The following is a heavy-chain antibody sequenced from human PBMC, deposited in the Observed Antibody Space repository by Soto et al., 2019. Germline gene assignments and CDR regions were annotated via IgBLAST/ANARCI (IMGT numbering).Heavy chain of an antibody. Sequence: QGQLLQSGAEAKKPGASVKVACKTSGYSFTDYKLHWVRQAPGQGLGWMGWVDPNGGGSNSAQKFQGSVTMTWDTSITTAYLDLTRLTTNDTATYFCATWVDYGDFEGFDFWGQGTLVTVSS. CDR2: VDPNGGGS. J-gene: IGHJ4*02. D-gene: IGHD4-17*01. V-gene: IGHV1-2*04. CDR1: GYSFTDYK. CDR3: ATWVDYGDFEGFDF.